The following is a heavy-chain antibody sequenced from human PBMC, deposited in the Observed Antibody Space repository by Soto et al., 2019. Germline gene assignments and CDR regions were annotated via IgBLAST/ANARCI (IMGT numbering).Heavy chain of an antibody. Sequence: SETLSLTCAVSGGSFTSNNWWTWVRQPPGQGLEWIGEIYRTGSTNYNPPLKSRVTISLNKSENQFSLKVTSLTAADTAVYYCASRDPGTSVDYWGQGTLVTVSS. J-gene: IGHJ4*02. CDR2: IYRTGST. CDR1: GGSFTSNNW. CDR3: ASRDPGTSVDY. D-gene: IGHD1-7*01. V-gene: IGHV4-4*02.